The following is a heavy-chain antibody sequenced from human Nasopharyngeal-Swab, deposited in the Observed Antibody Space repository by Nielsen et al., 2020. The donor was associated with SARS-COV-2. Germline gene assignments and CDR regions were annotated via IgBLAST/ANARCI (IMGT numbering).Heavy chain of an antibody. CDR1: GFTFSDYD. CDR2: ISCSGSTI. CDR3: ARVAIAAAGTWLFDY. D-gene: IGHD6-13*01. J-gene: IGHJ4*02. V-gene: IGHV3-11*01. Sequence: GGSLRLSCAASGFTFSDYDMSWIRQAPGKGLEWVSYISCSGSTIYYADYVKGRFTISRDNAKNSLYLQMNSLRAEDTAVYYCARVAIAAAGTWLFDYWGQGTLVTVSS.